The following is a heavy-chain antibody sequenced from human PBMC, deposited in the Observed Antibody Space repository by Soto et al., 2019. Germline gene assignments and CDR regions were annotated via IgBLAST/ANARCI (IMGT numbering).Heavy chain of an antibody. Sequence: PSETLALTCTVSGGSISSGGYYWSWIRQHPGKGLEWIGYIYYSGSTYYNPSLKSRVTISVDTSKNQFSLKLSSVTAADTAVYYCARERWDYDYVWGSYRSLNYYYYGMDVWGQGTTVTVSS. CDR1: GGSISSGGYY. CDR3: ARERWDYDYVWGSYRSLNYYYYGMDV. J-gene: IGHJ6*02. V-gene: IGHV4-31*03. CDR2: IYYSGST. D-gene: IGHD3-16*02.